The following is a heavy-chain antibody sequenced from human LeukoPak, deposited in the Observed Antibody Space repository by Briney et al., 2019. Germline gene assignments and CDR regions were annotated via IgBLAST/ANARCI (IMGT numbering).Heavy chain of an antibody. CDR1: GGSISSGSYY. V-gene: IGHV4-61*02. Sequence: SETLSLTCTVSGGSISSGSYYWSWIRQPAGKGLEWIGRIYTSGSTNYNPSLKSRVTISVDTSKNQFSLKLSSVTAADTAVYYCARDLRYSSSWQSPEDWGQGTLVTVSS. CDR2: IYTSGST. D-gene: IGHD6-13*01. J-gene: IGHJ4*02. CDR3: ARDLRYSSSWQSPED.